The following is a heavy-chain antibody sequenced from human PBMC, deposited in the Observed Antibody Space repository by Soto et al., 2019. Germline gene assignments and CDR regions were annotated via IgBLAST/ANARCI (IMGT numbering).Heavy chain of an antibody. V-gene: IGHV3-53*01. Sequence: EVQLVESGGGLIQPGGSLRLSCAASGFTVSSNYMSWVRQAPGKGLEWVSGIYSGGSTYYAESVKGRFTITRDNSKNTLHLQMNSLRDEDTAVYYCAREMITRVREYGMDVWGQGTTVTVSS. J-gene: IGHJ6*02. CDR1: GFTVSSNY. CDR3: AREMITRVREYGMDV. D-gene: IGHD3-10*01. CDR2: IYSGGST.